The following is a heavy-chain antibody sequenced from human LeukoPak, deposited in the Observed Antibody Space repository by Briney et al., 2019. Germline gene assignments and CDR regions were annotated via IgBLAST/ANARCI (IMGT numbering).Heavy chain of an antibody. D-gene: IGHD4/OR15-4a*01. V-gene: IGHV3-23*01. Sequence: PGGSLRLSCTASGFTFRTYIMAWVRQVPGKGLEWVSAISGDSRTTYYAVPVKGRFTISRDNFRDTLSLQMDPLRADASAVYYCAKDASPYANYGVRWFDSWGQGTLVTVSS. J-gene: IGHJ5*01. CDR3: AKDASPYANYGVRWFDS. CDR2: ISGDSRTT. CDR1: GFTFRTYI.